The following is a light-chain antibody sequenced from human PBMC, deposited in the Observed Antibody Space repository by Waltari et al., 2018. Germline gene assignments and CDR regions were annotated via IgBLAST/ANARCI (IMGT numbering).Light chain of an antibody. CDR3: QESHSAPPGT. V-gene: IGKV1-39*01. CDR2: AAS. Sequence: DIQMTQSPSSLSASVGDRVTITCRANQSISNFLNWYQYKPGKAPRVLIYAASTLHSGVPSRFSGRGSGTDFTLTINSLHPEDFATYYCQESHSAPPGTFGGGTKVDI. J-gene: IGKJ4*01. CDR1: QSISNF.